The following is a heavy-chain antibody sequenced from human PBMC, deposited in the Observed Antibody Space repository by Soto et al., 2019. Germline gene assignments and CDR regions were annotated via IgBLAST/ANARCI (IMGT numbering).Heavy chain of an antibody. CDR3: AGPGEQHRY. J-gene: IGHJ4*02. D-gene: IGHD3-16*01. V-gene: IGHV3-66*01. CDR2: IYIGGST. CDR1: GFTVSSNH. Sequence: EVQLVESGGGLVQPGGSLRLSCAASGFTVSSNHMSWVRQAPGKGLEWVSLIYIGGSTYYADSVKGRFTFSRDNSQNTLYLQMNSLRAEDTAVYYCAGPGEQHRYWGQGTLVTVSS.